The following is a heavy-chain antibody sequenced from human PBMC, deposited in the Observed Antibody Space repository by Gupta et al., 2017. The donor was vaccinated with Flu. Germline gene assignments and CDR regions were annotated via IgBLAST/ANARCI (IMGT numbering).Heavy chain of an antibody. Sequence: QVQLQESGPGLVKPSQTLSLTCTVSGGSISSGSYYWSWIRQPAGKGLEWMGRSYTSGSTNYNPSLKSRVTIAVDTSKNQFSLKLSSVTAADTAVYYCARGYCSSTSCYTGSWFDPWGQGTLVTVSS. J-gene: IGHJ5*02. D-gene: IGHD2-2*02. CDR3: ARGYCSSTSCYTGSWFDP. CDR2: SYTSGST. CDR1: GGSISSGSYY. V-gene: IGHV4-61*02.